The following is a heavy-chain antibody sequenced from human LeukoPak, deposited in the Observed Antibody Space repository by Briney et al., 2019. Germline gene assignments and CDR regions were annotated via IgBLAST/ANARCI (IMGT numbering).Heavy chain of an antibody. D-gene: IGHD1-26*01. Sequence: SGPTLVKPTQTLTLTCTFSGFSLSTSGVGVGWIRQPPGKALEWLALIYWDDDKRYSPSLKSRLTITKDTSKNQVVLTMTNMDPVDTATYYCAHRGWVYSGSYYYYYMDVWGKGTTVTVSS. CDR1: GFSLSTSGVG. CDR2: IYWDDDK. CDR3: AHRGWVYSGSYYYYYMDV. J-gene: IGHJ6*03. V-gene: IGHV2-5*02.